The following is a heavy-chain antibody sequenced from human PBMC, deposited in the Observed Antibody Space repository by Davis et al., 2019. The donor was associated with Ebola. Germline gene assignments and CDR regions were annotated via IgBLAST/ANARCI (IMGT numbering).Heavy chain of an antibody. CDR3: ARDAGGYSPSDY. CDR2: ISGSGGST. Sequence: GESLKISCAASGFTFSSYAMSWVRQAPGKGLEWVSAISGSGGSTYYADSVKGRFTISRDNSNNTLYLQMNSLRAEDTAVYYCARDAGGYSPSDYWGQGTLVTVSS. J-gene: IGHJ4*02. D-gene: IGHD5-18*01. V-gene: IGHV3-23*01. CDR1: GFTFSSYA.